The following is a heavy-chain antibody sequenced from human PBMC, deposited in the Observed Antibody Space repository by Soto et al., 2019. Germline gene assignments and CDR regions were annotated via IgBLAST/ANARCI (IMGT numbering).Heavy chain of an antibody. CDR2: LVPIFGTT. Sequence: QVQLVQSGAEVKKPGSSVKVSCKVSGGTFSNYAIDWVRLAPGHGLEWMGGLVPIFGTTYYTQKFQGRATIIADDSTTTAYLEMRSLRSEDTAIYYCARVEAVAGLYNYHGLDVWGQGTAVTVSS. CDR1: GGTFSNYA. V-gene: IGHV1-69*12. J-gene: IGHJ6*02. CDR3: ARVEAVAGLYNYHGLDV. D-gene: IGHD6-19*01.